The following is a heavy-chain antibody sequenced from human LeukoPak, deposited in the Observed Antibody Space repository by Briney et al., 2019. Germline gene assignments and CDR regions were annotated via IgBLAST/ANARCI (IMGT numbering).Heavy chain of an antibody. CDR1: GFSFSNYA. J-gene: IGHJ4*02. Sequence: GGSLRLSCAASGFSFSNYAMRWLRQVPGRGLEWVSAISGRDDSTYYAHSVKGRFTISRDTSKHTLYLQMNSLRAEDTAVYYCAKWGDYDVLTGYYDSDYWGQGTLVTVSS. CDR2: ISGRDDST. D-gene: IGHD3-9*01. V-gene: IGHV3-23*01. CDR3: AKWGDYDVLTGYYDSDY.